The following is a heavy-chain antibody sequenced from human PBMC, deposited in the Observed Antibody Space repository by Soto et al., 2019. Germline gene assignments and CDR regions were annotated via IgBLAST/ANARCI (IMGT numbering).Heavy chain of an antibody. CDR2: IIPIFGTA. D-gene: IGHD3-22*01. V-gene: IGHV1-69*13. Sequence: GASVKVSCKASGGTFSSYAISWVRQAPGQGLEWMGGIIPIFGTANYAQKFQGRVTITADESTSTAYMELSSLRSEDTAVYYCALYYYDSSGYLLAFDIWGQGTMVTVSS. CDR3: ALYYYDSSGYLLAFDI. CDR1: GGTFSSYA. J-gene: IGHJ3*02.